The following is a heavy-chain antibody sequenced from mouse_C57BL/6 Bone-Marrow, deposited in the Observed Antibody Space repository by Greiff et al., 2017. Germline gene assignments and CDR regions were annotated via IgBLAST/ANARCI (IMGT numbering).Heavy chain of an antibody. D-gene: IGHD2-2*01. CDR3: ASAVDGYDGAY. J-gene: IGHJ3*01. CDR2: IYPGSGST. Sequence: VQLQQPGAELVKPGASVKMSCKASGYTFTSYWITWVKQRPGQGLAWLGDIYPGSGSTNYTETFKSKATVTVDTSSSTAYMQLSSLTSEDSAVDYCASAVDGYDGAYWGQGTLVTVAA. CDR1: GYTFTSYW. V-gene: IGHV1-55*01.